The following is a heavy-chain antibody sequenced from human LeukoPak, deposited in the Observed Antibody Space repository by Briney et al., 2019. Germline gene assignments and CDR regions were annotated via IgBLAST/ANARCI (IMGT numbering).Heavy chain of an antibody. Sequence: GGSLRLYCAASGFTFSSHAMHWVRQAPGKGLEWVADIKQDGSEKYYVDSVKGRFTISRDNARNSLYLQMNSLRAEDTAVYYCAVGGGIAVAGTWYYYYGMDVWGQGTTVTVSS. CDR1: GFTFSSHA. CDR3: AVGGGIAVAGTWYYYYGMDV. CDR2: IKQDGSEK. V-gene: IGHV3-7*01. D-gene: IGHD6-19*01. J-gene: IGHJ6*02.